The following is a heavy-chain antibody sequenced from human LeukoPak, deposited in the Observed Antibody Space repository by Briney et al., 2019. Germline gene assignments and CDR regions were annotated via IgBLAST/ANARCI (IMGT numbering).Heavy chain of an antibody. CDR3: AKSLLWFGERYYYGMDV. D-gene: IGHD3-10*01. Sequence: SGGSLRLSCAASGFTFDDYSMHWVRQAPGKGLEWVSLISWDGGTTYYADSVEGRFTISRDNSKNSLYLQMNSLRAEDTAVYYCAKSLLWFGERYYYGMDVWGQGTTVTVSS. V-gene: IGHV3-43*01. CDR2: ISWDGGTT. CDR1: GFTFDDYS. J-gene: IGHJ6*02.